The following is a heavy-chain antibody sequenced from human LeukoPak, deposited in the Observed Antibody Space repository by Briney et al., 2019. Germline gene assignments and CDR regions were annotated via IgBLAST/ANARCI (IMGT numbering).Heavy chain of an antibody. V-gene: IGHV3-7*01. CDR1: AFTFSGHS. Sequence: GRCLRLSCAASAFTFSGHSMTWVRQAPGKGLEWVANINLDGSERFYVDFVKGRFTISKDNADNSMYLQMNSLRAEDTAVYYCGRVIAGAIDYWGQGTLVTVSS. J-gene: IGHJ4*02. CDR2: INLDGSER. CDR3: GRVIAGAIDY. D-gene: IGHD6-13*01.